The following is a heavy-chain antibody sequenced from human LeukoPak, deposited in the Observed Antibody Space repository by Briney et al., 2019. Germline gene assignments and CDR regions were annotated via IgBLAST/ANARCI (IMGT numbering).Heavy chain of an antibody. V-gene: IGHV4-4*07. J-gene: IGHJ4*02. CDR3: ASSPIGQQLAPFHRD. Sequence: KASETLSLTCTVSGGSISSYYWSWIRQPAGKGLEWIGRIYSSGNTNYNPSLKSRVTMSVDTYKNQFSLKLDSVTAADTAVYYCASSPIGQQLAPFHRDWGQGTLVTVSS. CDR1: GGSISSYY. CDR2: IYSSGNT. D-gene: IGHD6-13*01.